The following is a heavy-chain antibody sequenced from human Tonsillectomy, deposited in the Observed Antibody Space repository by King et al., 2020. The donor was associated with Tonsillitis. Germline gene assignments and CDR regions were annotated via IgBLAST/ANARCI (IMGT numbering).Heavy chain of an antibody. CDR2: ITGDSSTM. V-gene: IGHV3-48*01. CDR1: GFTFSSYS. CDR3: ARGEHYDFWSGYSPFDY. D-gene: IGHD3-3*01. Sequence: VQLVESGGGLVQPGGSLRLSCEASGFTFSSYSMVWGRQAPGKGLECVSYITGDSSTMYYADSVKGRFTISRDNAKNSLYLQMNSLRAEDTAVYYCARGEHYDFWSGYSPFDYWGQGTLVTVSS. J-gene: IGHJ4*02.